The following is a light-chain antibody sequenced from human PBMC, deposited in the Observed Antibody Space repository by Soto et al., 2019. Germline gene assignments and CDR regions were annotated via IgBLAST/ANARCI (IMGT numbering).Light chain of an antibody. J-gene: IGLJ1*01. Sequence: QSVLTQPASVSGSPGQSITISCTGTSSVVGGFNYVSWYQQHPGKAPKLMIYDVTNRPSGVSYRFSGSKSGNMASLTISGLQAEDEADYYCNSYTSSSTYVFGTGTKVTVL. V-gene: IGLV2-14*03. CDR1: SSVVGGFNY. CDR2: DVT. CDR3: NSYTSSSTYV.